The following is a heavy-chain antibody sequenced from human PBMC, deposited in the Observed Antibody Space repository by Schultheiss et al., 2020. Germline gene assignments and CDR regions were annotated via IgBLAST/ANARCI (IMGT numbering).Heavy chain of an antibody. Sequence: GGSLRLSCSASGFTFSSYAMHWVRQAPGKGLEWVAVISYDGSNKYYADSVKGRFTISRDNSKSTLYLQMNSLRAEDTAVYYCAKNFGPKWAFDYWGQGTLVTVSS. D-gene: IGHD3-10*01. CDR1: GFTFSSYA. CDR3: AKNFGPKWAFDY. J-gene: IGHJ4*02. V-gene: IGHV3-30-3*02. CDR2: ISYDGSNK.